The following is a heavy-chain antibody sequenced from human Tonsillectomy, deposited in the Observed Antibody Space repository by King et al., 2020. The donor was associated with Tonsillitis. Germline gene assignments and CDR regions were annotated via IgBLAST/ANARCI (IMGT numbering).Heavy chain of an antibody. D-gene: IGHD3-10*01. CDR2: ISYDGSNK. J-gene: IGHJ3*02. V-gene: IGHV3-30*18. Sequence: VQLVESGGGVVQPGRSLRLSCAASGFTFSSYGMHWVRQAPGKGLEWVAVISYDGSNKYYADSVKGRFTISRDNSKNTLYLQMNSLRAEDTAVYYCAKRGGSGSYYNMSNAFDIWGQGTMVTVSS. CDR1: GFTFSSYG. CDR3: AKRGGSGSYYNMSNAFDI.